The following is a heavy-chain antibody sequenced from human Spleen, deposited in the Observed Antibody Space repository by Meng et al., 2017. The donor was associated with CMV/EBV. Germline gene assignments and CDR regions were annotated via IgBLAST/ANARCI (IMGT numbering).Heavy chain of an antibody. J-gene: IGHJ6*02. Sequence: GGSLRLSCAASGFPFSSYAMSWVRQAPGKGLEWVSYISRGSSTIYYADSVKGRFTISRDNAKDSLDLQMSSLRVEDTAVYYCARTPLNYDFGSGPLWDVWGRGTTVTVSS. CDR2: ISRGSSTI. CDR3: ARTPLNYDFGSGPLWDV. V-gene: IGHV3-48*04. CDR1: GFPFSSYA. D-gene: IGHD3-3*01.